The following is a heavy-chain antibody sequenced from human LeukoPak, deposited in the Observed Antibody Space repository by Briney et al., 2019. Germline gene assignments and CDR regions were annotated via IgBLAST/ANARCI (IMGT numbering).Heavy chain of an antibody. Sequence: PGGSLRLSCVASGFTFTSYWMSWVRQAPGKGLEWVANIKEDGSEKYYVDSVKGRFTISRDNAKNSVYLQMNSLRAEDTAVYYCAREVGSTARGRWGQGTLVIVSS. V-gene: IGHV3-7*05. CDR3: AREVGSTARGR. CDR1: GFTFTSYW. J-gene: IGHJ4*02. CDR2: IKEDGSEK. D-gene: IGHD1-26*01.